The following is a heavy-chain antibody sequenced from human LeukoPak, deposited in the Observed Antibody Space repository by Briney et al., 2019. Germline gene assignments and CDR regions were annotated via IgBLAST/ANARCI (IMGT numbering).Heavy chain of an antibody. J-gene: IGHJ4*02. D-gene: IGHD2-15*01. V-gene: IGHV4-30-2*01. CDR1: GGSISSGGYS. Sequence: SETLSLTCAVSGGSISSGGYSWSWIRQPPGKGLEWIGYIYHSGSTYYNPSLKSRVTISVDRSKNQFSLKLSSVTAADTAVCYCARARVVAASYYFDYRGQGTLVTVSS. CDR3: ARARVVAASYYFDY. CDR2: IYHSGST.